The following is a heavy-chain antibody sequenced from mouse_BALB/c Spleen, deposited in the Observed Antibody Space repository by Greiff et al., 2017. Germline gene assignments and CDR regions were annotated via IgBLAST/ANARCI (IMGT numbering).Heavy chain of an antibody. J-gene: IGHJ4*01. Sequence: VQLQQSGPDLVAPSQSLSITCTVSGFSLTSYGVHWVRQPPGKGLEWLVVIWSDGSTTYNSALKSRLSISKDNSKSQVFLKMNSLQTDDTAMYYCARHDYYGLYYAMDYWGQGTSVTVSS. CDR3: ARHDYYGLYYAMDY. D-gene: IGHD1-2*01. CDR1: GFSLTSYG. CDR2: IWSDGST. V-gene: IGHV2-6-2*01.